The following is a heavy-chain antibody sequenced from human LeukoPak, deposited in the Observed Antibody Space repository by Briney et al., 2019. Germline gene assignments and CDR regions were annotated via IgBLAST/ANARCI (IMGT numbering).Heavy chain of an antibody. D-gene: IGHD3-9*01. J-gene: IGHJ4*02. CDR1: GFTFSSYS. CDR2: ISSSSSYI. V-gene: IGHV3-21*01. CDR3: ARGSDPYYDILTGTDY. Sequence: PGGSLRLSCAASGFTFSSYSMNWVRQAPGKGLEWVSSISSSSSYIYYADSVKGRFTISRDNAKNSLYLQMNSLRAEDTAVYYCARGSDPYYDILTGTDYWGQGTLVTVSS.